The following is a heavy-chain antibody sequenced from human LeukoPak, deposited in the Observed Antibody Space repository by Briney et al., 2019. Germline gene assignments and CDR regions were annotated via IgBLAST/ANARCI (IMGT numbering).Heavy chain of an antibody. CDR3: TRGDPDF. D-gene: IGHD3-3*01. CDR1: GFVFSDYS. CDR2: ISASGGST. J-gene: IGHJ4*02. V-gene: IGHV3-21*01. Sequence: GGSLRLSRAASGFVFSDYSMNWVRQAPGKGLEWVSAISASGGSTYYADSVKGRFTISRDNAKRSLYLQMNSLRVDDTAVYFCTRGDPDFWGQGTLVTVSS.